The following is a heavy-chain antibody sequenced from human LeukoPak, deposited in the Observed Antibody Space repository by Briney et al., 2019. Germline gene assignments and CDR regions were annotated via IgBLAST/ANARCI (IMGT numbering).Heavy chain of an antibody. V-gene: IGHV3-74*01. Sequence: GGSLRLSCAASGFTFSSYWMHWVRQAPGKGLVWVSRINSDGSSTSYADSVKGRFTISRDNAKNTLYLQMNSLRAEDTAVYYCAVLSQCSGSYYPLDYWGQGTLVTVSS. CDR2: INSDGSST. D-gene: IGHD1-26*01. CDR1: GFTFSSYW. CDR3: AVLSQCSGSYYPLDY. J-gene: IGHJ4*02.